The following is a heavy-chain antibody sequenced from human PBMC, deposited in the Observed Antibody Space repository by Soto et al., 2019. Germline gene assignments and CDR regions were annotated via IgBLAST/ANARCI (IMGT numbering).Heavy chain of an antibody. J-gene: IGHJ4*02. CDR2: ISSSSSTI. CDR1: GFTFSSYS. CDR3: ARDKPLKSKYSSSWYGY. Sequence: GGSLRLSCAASGFTFSSYSMNWVRQAPGKGLEWVSYISSSSSTIYYADSVKGRFTISRDNAKNSLYLQMNSLRAEDTAVYYCARDKPLKSKYSSSWYGYWGQGTLVTVSS. D-gene: IGHD6-13*01. V-gene: IGHV3-48*01.